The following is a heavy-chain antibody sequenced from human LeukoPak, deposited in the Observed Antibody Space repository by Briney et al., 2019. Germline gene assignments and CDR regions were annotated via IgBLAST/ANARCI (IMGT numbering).Heavy chain of an antibody. D-gene: IGHD3-22*01. J-gene: IGHJ4*02. Sequence: GASVKVSCKASGYTFTSYDINWVRQATGQGLGWTGWMNPNSGNTGYAQKFQGRVTMTRNTSISTAYMELSSLRSEDTAVYYCARGRYDSSGYYYFLLWGQGTLVTVSS. V-gene: IGHV1-8*01. CDR3: ARGRYDSSGYYYFLL. CDR1: GYTFTSYD. CDR2: MNPNSGNT.